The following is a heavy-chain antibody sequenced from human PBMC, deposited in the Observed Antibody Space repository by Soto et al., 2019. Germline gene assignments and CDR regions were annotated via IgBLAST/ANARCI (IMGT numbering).Heavy chain of an antibody. J-gene: IGHJ3*02. CDR3: AKGQGVATIFDAFDI. Sequence: GGSLRLSCAASGFTFDDYAMHWVRQAPGKGLEWVSGMSWNSGSIGYADSVKGRFTISRDNAKNSLYLQMNSLRAEDTALYYCAKGQGVATIFDAFDIWGQGTMVTVSS. CDR1: GFTFDDYA. D-gene: IGHD5-12*01. V-gene: IGHV3-9*01. CDR2: MSWNSGSI.